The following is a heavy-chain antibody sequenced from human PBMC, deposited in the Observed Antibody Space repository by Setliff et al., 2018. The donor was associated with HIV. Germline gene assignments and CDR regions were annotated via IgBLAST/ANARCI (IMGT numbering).Heavy chain of an antibody. D-gene: IGHD6-19*01. Sequence: SETLSLTCTVSGGSISSYYWSWIRQPPGKGLEWIGYIYTSGSTNYTPSLKGRVTISVDTSKSQFSLKLNAGTAADAAVYYCEVAGQWGQGTLVTVSS. CDR2: IYTSGST. CDR3: EVAGQ. J-gene: IGHJ4*02. CDR1: GGSISSYY. V-gene: IGHV4-4*08.